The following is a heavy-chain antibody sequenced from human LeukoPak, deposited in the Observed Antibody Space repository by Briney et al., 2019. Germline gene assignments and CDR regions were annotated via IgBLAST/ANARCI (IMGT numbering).Heavy chain of an antibody. V-gene: IGHV3-7*01. D-gene: IGHD2-15*01. Sequence: PGGSLRLSCAVSGFTFSRYWMSWVRQAPGEGPERVANIKQDGSEEYYVDSVKGRFTISRDNAMESLYLQMNSLRAEDTAVYYCARGPLGYCSTGSCAFDVWGQGTMVIVSS. CDR3: ARGPLGYCSTGSCAFDV. J-gene: IGHJ3*01. CDR1: GFTFSRYW. CDR2: IKQDGSEE.